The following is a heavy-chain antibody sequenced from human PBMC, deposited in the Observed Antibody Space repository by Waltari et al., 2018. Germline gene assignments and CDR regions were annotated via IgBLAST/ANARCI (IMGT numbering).Heavy chain of an antibody. J-gene: IGHJ4*03. D-gene: IGHD3-10*01. V-gene: IGHV4-38-2*01. CDR3: VRYSGFSNYYGFGS. CDR1: GGSISDSYY. CDR2: IYGNNANT. Sequence: QVQLQESGPGLVKPSETLSLTCAVSGGSISDSYYWNWIRQPPGKGLEWIGNIYGNNANTYYIPSLKSRVTMSKDTSKNQFFLSLSSVTAADTAMYYCVRYSGFSNYYGFGSWGQGVVVTVSS.